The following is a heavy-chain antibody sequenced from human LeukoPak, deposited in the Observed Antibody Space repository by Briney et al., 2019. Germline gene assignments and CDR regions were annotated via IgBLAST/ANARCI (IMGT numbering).Heavy chain of an antibody. J-gene: IGHJ4*02. D-gene: IGHD6-13*01. CDR3: ARGAGNIAVAGSFDS. CDR1: GFTFGSYA. CDR2: IYSSGST. Sequence: GGSLRLSCAASGFTFGSYAMTWVRQAPGKGLEWVSLIYSSGSTYYADSVKGRFTISRDNSKNTLYLQMNSLRAEDTAVYYCARGAGNIAVAGSFDSWGQGTLVTVSS. V-gene: IGHV3-66*01.